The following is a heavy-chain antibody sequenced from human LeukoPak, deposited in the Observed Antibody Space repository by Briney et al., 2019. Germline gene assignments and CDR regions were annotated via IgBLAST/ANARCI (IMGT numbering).Heavy chain of an antibody. D-gene: IGHD4-17*01. CDR1: GFTFSSYG. J-gene: IGHJ4*02. Sequence: PGGSLRLSCAASGFTFSSYGMHWVRQAPGKGLEWVAVISYDGSNKYYADSVKGRFTISRDNSKNTLYLQMNSLRAEDTAVYYCARNRNDYGDYVHDYWGQGTLVTVSS. V-gene: IGHV3-30*03. CDR2: ISYDGSNK. CDR3: ARNRNDYGDYVHDY.